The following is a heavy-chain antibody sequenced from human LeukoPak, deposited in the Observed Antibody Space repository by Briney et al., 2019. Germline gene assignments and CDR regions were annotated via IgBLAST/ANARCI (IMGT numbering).Heavy chain of an antibody. Sequence: PGGSLRLSCAASGSTFSRYWMSWARQAPGKGLEWVANIKQDGSEKYYVDSVKGRLTISRDNAKNSLYLQMNSLRAEDTAVYYCGRDVSRGAGGAFDIWGQGTMVTVSS. CDR2: IKQDGSEK. CDR3: GRDVSRGAGGAFDI. V-gene: IGHV3-7*01. D-gene: IGHD2-8*02. CDR1: GSTFSRYW. J-gene: IGHJ3*02.